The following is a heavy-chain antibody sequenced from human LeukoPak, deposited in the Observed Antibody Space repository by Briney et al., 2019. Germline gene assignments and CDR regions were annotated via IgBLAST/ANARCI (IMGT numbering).Heavy chain of an antibody. J-gene: IGHJ3*01. CDR1: GFTFSSYA. CDR3: AKVRDTREWYKDAFDV. V-gene: IGHV3-23*01. CDR2: ITGTGGHT. D-gene: IGHD3-3*01. Sequence: GGSLRLSCAASGFTFSSYAMSWVRQAPGKGLGWVSAITGTGGHTYYVASVKGRFTVSRDNSRNTLDLQMSSLRGEDSAIYYCAKVRDTREWYKDAFDVWGQGTRVTVSS.